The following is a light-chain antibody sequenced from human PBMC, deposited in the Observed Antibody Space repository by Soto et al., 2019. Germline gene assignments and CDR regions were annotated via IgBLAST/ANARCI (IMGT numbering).Light chain of an antibody. V-gene: IGLV2-14*01. CDR2: EVS. CDR3: SSYTSSSTPYVV. J-gene: IGLJ2*01. CDR1: SSDVGGYKY. Sequence: QSALTQPASVSGSPGQSITISCTGTSSDVGGYKYVSWYQQHPDKAPKLIIFEVSNRPSGISSRFSGSKSGSTASLTISGLQAEDEADYYCSSYTSSSTPYVVLGGGTQLTVL.